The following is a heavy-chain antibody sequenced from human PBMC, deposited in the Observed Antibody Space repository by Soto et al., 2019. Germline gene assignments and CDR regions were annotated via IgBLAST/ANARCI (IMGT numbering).Heavy chain of an antibody. CDR3: ARDGWFGELFLGWFDP. CDR1: GGSISSYC. CDR2: TYCGGST. V-gene: IGHV4-59*13. Sequence: PSETLSLTCTVSGGSISSYCWSWSRQRPGKGLEWIGYTYCGGSTDYTPSLTSRGTIPVATSRNQCSLQLTSVPAADTAVYYCARDGWFGELFLGWFDPWGQGTLVTVSS. D-gene: IGHD3-10*01. J-gene: IGHJ5*02.